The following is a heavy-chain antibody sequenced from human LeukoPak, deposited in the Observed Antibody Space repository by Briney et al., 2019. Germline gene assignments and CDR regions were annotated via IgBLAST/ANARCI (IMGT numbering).Heavy chain of an antibody. J-gene: IGHJ4*02. V-gene: IGHV1-69*06. CDR2: IIPIFGAA. CDR3: AIVYSVYPKGFDY. D-gene: IGHD5/OR15-5a*01. Sequence: ASVKASCKASGGTFSSYAISWVRQAPGQGLEWMGGIIPIFGAANYAQKFQGRVTITADTSTSTAYMELSSLRSEDTAVYYCAIVYSVYPKGFDYWGQGTLVTVSS. CDR1: GGTFSSYA.